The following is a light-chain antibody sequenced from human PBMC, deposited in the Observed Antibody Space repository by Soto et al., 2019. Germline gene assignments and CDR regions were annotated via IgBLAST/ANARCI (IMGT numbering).Light chain of an antibody. J-gene: IGKJ4*01. Sequence: EIVLTQSPATLSLSPGERATLSCRASHSVNNYLAWYQRKPGQAPRLLIYDASNRATGIPARFSGSGSGTDFTLTISSLESEDFAVYYCQHRSNWPRLTFGGGTKVEIK. CDR2: DAS. V-gene: IGKV3-11*01. CDR1: HSVNNY. CDR3: QHRSNWPRLT.